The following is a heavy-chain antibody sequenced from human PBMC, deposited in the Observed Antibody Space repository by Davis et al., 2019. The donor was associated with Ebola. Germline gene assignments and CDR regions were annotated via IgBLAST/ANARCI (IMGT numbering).Heavy chain of an antibody. V-gene: IGHV1-18*01. CDR1: GGTFSSYA. CDR2: ISAYNGNT. Sequence: ASVKVSCKASGGTFSSYAISWVRQAPGQGLEWMGWISAYNGNTNYAQNLQGRVTMTTDTSTSTAYMELRSLRSDDTAVYHCAREFWQTWFDPWGQGTLVTVSS. D-gene: IGHD3-3*01. CDR3: AREFWQTWFDP. J-gene: IGHJ5*02.